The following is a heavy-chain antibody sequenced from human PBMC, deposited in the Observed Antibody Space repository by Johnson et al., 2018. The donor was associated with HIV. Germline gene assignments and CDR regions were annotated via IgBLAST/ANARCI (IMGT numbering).Heavy chain of an antibody. Sequence: QMQLVESGGGVVQPGRSLRLSCAASGFTFSSYAMHWVRQAPGKGLEWVAVISYDGSNKYFTDSVRGRFTISRDNSRNTLFLQMNSLRAEDTGVYYCVRRFYDSSAFDIWGQGTLVTVSS. J-gene: IGHJ3*02. D-gene: IGHD3-22*01. CDR3: VRRFYDSSAFDI. CDR2: ISYDGSNK. V-gene: IGHV3-30-3*01. CDR1: GFTFSSYA.